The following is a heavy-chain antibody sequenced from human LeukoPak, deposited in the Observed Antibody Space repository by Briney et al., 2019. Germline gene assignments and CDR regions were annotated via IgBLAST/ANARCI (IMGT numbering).Heavy chain of an antibody. D-gene: IGHD3-22*01. CDR3: ARHGSWGKDYLSYYYDSSGSPFDY. CDR1: GYSFTSYW. CDR2: IYPGDSDT. J-gene: IGHJ4*02. V-gene: IGHV5-51*01. Sequence: NRGESLKISCKGSGYSFTSYWIGWVRQMPGKGLEWMGIIYPGDSDTRYSPSFQGQVTISADKSISTAYLQWSSLEASDTAMYYCARHGSWGKDYLSYYYDSSGSPFDYWGQGTLVTVSS.